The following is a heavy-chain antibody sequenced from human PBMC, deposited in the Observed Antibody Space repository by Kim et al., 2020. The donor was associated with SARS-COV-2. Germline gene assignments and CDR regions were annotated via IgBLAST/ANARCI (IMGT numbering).Heavy chain of an antibody. Sequence: SVKGRFTISRDNSKNTLYLQMNSLRAEDTAVYYCAKEEGRLWFGELAIDYWGQGTLVTVSS. V-gene: IGHV3-30*02. D-gene: IGHD3-10*01. J-gene: IGHJ4*02. CDR3: AKEEGRLWFGELAIDY.